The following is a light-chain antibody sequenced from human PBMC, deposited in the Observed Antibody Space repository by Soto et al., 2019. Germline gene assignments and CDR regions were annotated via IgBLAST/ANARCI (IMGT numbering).Light chain of an antibody. CDR2: DVN. CDR1: SSDVGAYDY. CDR3: NSYSTSNSYV. J-gene: IGLJ1*01. Sequence: QSVLTQPASMSGSPGQSITISCTGTSSDVGAYDYVSWYQQHPGKAPKLMIFDVNNRPSGVSNRFSGSKSGNTASLTISGLQAEDEADYYCNSYSTSNSYVFGGGTKLTVL. V-gene: IGLV2-14*03.